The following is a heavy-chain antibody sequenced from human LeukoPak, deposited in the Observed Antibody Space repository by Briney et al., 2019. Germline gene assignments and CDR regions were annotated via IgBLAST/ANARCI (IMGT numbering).Heavy chain of an antibody. CDR1: GYTFTTQG. D-gene: IGHD6-19*01. CDR2: ISAYNGNT. Sequence: ASVKVSCKASGYTFTTQGISWVRQAPGQGLEWMGWISAYNGNTNYAQKLQGRVTMTTDTSASTAYMELRSLRSDDTAVYYCARDRGSGWFVYWGQGTLVTVSS. V-gene: IGHV1-18*01. CDR3: ARDRGSGWFVY. J-gene: IGHJ4*02.